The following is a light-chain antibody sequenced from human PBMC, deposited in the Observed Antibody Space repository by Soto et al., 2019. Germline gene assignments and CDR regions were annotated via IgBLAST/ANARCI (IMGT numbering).Light chain of an antibody. CDR1: QGITIY. CDR3: QKYNSAPLT. CDR2: AAS. J-gene: IGKJ4*01. V-gene: IGKV1-27*01. Sequence: DIQMTQSPSSLSASVGDRVTSTCRASQGITIYLAWFQQKPCQVPTLLMYAASTLQSGVRYRFSGSGSGTDFTLTISSLQPEDVATYYCQKYNSAPLTFGGGTKVEIK.